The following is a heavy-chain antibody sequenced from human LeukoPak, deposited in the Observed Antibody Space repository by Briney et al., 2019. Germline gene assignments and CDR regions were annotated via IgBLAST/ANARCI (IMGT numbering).Heavy chain of an antibody. CDR2: IYYSGST. J-gene: IGHJ4*02. V-gene: IGHV4-4*02. Sequence: SETLSLTCAVSGGSVNSNNWWSWVRQSPEKGLEWIGYIYYSGSTNYNPSLKSRVTISVDTSKNQFSLKLSSVTAADTAVYYCASGPLDSDWFKTVYWGQGTLVTVSS. CDR1: GGSVNSNNW. D-gene: IGHD3-9*01. CDR3: ASGPLDSDWFKTVY.